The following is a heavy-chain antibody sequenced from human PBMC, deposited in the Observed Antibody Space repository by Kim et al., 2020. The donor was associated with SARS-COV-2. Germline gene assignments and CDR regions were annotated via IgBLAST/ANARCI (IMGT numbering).Heavy chain of an antibody. CDR3: ARTYDSGSYSYLFDD. Sequence: SETLSLTCTVSSVSVSSSYYYWSWIRQPPGKGLEWIGYIYYIGSTNYNPSLKSRVTISVDTSKNQFSLKLSAVTAADTAVYYCARTYDSGSYSYLFDDWGQGTLVTVSS. CDR2: IYYIGST. J-gene: IGHJ4*02. D-gene: IGHD3-10*01. V-gene: IGHV4-61*01. CDR1: SVSVSSSYYY.